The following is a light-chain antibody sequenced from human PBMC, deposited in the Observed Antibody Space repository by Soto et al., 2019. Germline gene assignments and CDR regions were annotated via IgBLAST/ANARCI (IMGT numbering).Light chain of an antibody. J-gene: IGKJ1*01. CDR1: QSISSW. Sequence: MQVTQYPSTLSASVEERVTITCRASQSISSWLAWYQQKPGKAPKLLIYDASSLQSGVPSRFSGSGSGTDFTLTISCLQSEDFATYYCQQYYSYPPWTFGQGTKVDI. CDR2: DAS. CDR3: QQYYSYPPWT. V-gene: IGKV1-5*01.